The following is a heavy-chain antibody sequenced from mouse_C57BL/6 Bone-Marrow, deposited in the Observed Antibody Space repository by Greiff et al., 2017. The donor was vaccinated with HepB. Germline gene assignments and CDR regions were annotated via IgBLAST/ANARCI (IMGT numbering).Heavy chain of an antibody. J-gene: IGHJ2*01. D-gene: IGHD1-1*01. CDR2: IYPGDGDT. CDR1: GYAFSSSW. V-gene: IGHV1-82*01. CDR3: ARAATTVVATDYFDY. Sequence: VQLQQSGPELVKPGASVKISCKASGYAFSSSWMNWVKQRPGKGLEWIGRIYPGDGDTNYNGKFKGKATLTADKSSSTAYMQLSSLTSEDSAVYFCARAATTVVATDYFDYWGQGTTLTVSS.